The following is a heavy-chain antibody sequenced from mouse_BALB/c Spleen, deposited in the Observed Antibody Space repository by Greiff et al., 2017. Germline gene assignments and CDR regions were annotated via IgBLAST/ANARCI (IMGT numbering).Heavy chain of an antibody. CDR1: GYTFTDYE. J-gene: IGHJ3*01. CDR2: IDPETGGT. Sequence: VQLQQSGAELVRPGASVTLSCKASGYTFTDYEMHWVKQTPVHGLEWIGAIDPETGGTAYNQKFKDKATLTVDKSSSTAYMQLSSPTSEDSAVYYCTRGGLYYGYDVGFAYWGQGTLVTVSA. CDR3: TRGGLYYGYDVGFAY. V-gene: IGHV1-15*01. D-gene: IGHD2-2*01.